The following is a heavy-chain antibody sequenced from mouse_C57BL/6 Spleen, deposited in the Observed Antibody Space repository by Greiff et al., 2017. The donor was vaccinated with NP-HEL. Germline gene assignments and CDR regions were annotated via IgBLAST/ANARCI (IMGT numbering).Heavy chain of an antibody. CDR3: ARSALYYFGSSYAMDY. Sequence: VQLQQPGAELVMPGASVKLSCKASGYTFTSYWMHWVKQRPGQGLEWIGEIDPSDSYTNYNQKFKGKSTLTVDKSSSTAYMQLSSLTSEDSAVYYCARSALYYFGSSYAMDYWGQGTSVTVSS. D-gene: IGHD1-1*01. CDR1: GYTFTSYW. J-gene: IGHJ4*01. V-gene: IGHV1-69*01. CDR2: IDPSDSYT.